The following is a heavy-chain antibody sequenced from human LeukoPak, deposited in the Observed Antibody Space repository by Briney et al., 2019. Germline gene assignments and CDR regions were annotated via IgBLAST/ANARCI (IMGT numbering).Heavy chain of an antibody. Sequence: GGSLRLSCTASGFNIAEYTMHWVRQTPGKGLEWVSLFSYEDDNTYYADSVEGRFTISRDSSKNSLYLQMNSLRTEDTALYYCAKDLPAGNWNHFDYWGQGTLVTVSS. CDR3: AKDLPAGNWNHFDY. V-gene: IGHV3-43*01. CDR2: FSYEDDNT. D-gene: IGHD1-1*01. J-gene: IGHJ4*02. CDR1: GFNIAEYT.